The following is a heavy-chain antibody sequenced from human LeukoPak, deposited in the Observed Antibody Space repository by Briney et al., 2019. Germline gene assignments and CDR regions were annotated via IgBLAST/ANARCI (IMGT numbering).Heavy chain of an antibody. Sequence: GGSLRLSCEASGFTFSGSGFHWVRLAPGKGLEWVAVIWSDGSQKYHADSVKGRFTISRDDSKNTLYLQMNSLRAEDTAVYYCATEGGQLTHLNYWGRGTLVTVSS. V-gene: IGHV3-33*01. J-gene: IGHJ4*02. CDR2: IWSDGSQK. CDR1: GFTFSGSG. D-gene: IGHD1-1*01. CDR3: ATEGGQLTHLNY.